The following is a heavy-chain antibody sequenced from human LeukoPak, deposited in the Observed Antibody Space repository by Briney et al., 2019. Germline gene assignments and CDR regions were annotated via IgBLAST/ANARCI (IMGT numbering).Heavy chain of an antibody. CDR1: GFTFSSYE. J-gene: IGHJ4*02. CDR3: ARNMVRGVPTCDY. CDR2: ISSSGSTI. Sequence: GGSLRLSCAASGFTFSSYEMNWVRQAPGKGLEWVSYISSSGSTIYYADSVKGRFTISRDNAKNSLYLQMNSLRAEDTAVYYCARNMVRGVPTCDYWGQGTLVTVSS. V-gene: IGHV3-48*03. D-gene: IGHD3-10*01.